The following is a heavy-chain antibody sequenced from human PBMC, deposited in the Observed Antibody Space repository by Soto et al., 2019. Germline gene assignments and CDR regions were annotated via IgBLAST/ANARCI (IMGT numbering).Heavy chain of an antibody. D-gene: IGHD2-8*01. J-gene: IGHJ6*02. CDR1: GYTFTGYY. CDR2: INPNSGGT. CDR3: ARGKYCTNGVCYTPYYYYAMDV. Sequence: ASVKVSCKASGYTFTGYYMHWVRQAPGQGLEWMGWINPNSGGTNYAQKFQGRVTMTRDTSISTAYMELSRLRSDDTAVYYCARGKYCTNGVCYTPYYYYAMDVWGQGTTVTVSS. V-gene: IGHV1-2*02.